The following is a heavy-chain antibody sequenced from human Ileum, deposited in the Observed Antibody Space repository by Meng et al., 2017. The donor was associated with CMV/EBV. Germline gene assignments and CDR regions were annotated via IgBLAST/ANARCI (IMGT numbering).Heavy chain of an antibody. CDR3: VHRSYSGQDDY. D-gene: IGHD5-12*01. CDR1: GFSFSTSKAG. V-gene: IGHV2-5*02. J-gene: IGHJ4*02. CDR2: IYWDDDT. Sequence: QITLKEFGPTLVKPTQTLTLTCTFSGFSFSTSKAGVGWIRLPPGKALEWLALIYWDDDTRYNPSQKTRLTITKDTSKNQVILTMTKMDPADTATYFCVHRSYSGQDDYWGQGALVTVSS.